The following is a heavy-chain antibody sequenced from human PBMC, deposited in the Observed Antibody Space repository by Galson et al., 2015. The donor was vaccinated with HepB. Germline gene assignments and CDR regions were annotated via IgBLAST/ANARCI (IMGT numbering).Heavy chain of an antibody. CDR3: ARGDYYYGMDV. J-gene: IGHJ6*02. CDR1: GDSVSSKSAA. V-gene: IGHV6-1*01. Sequence: CAISGDSVSSKSAAWNWIRRSPSRGLEWLGRTYYRSKGYRDYAVSVKSRININPDTSKNQFSLLLTSVTPQDTAVYYCARGDYYYGMDVCCQGTTVTVSS. CDR2: TYYRSKGYR. D-gene: IGHD3-10*01.